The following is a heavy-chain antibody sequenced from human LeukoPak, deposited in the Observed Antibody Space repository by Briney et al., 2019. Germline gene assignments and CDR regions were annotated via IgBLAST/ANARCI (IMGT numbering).Heavy chain of an antibody. V-gene: IGHV3-48*04. J-gene: IGHJ3*02. D-gene: IGHD3-9*01. Sequence: PGGSLRLTCAASGFTFSSYSMNWVRQAPGKGLEWVSYISSSSSTIYYADSVKGRFTISRDNAKNSLYLQMNSLRAEDTAVYYCARGVDWRSVAFDIWGQGTMVTVSS. CDR2: ISSSSSTI. CDR3: ARGVDWRSVAFDI. CDR1: GFTFSSYS.